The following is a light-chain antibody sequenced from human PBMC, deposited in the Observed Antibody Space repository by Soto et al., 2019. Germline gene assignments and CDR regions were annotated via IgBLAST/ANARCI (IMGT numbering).Light chain of an antibody. J-gene: IGLJ2*01. Sequence: SYELTQPHSVSVAPGQTARITCEGNNIGSKSVHWYQQRPGQAPVMVVYEDSDRPSGIPERFSGSNSGNTATLTITRVEAGDEADYSCQVWDSSGDHPVFGGGTKLTVL. CDR1: NIGSKS. CDR3: QVWDSSGDHPV. V-gene: IGLV3-21*02. CDR2: EDS.